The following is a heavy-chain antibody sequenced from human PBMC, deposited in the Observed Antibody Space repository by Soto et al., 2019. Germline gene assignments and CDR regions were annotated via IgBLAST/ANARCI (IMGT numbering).Heavy chain of an antibody. Sequence: SETLSLTCTVSGGSISSGGYYWTWIRQHPGKGLEWIGYIYYSGSTYYNPSLKSRVTISVDTSKNQFSLKLSSVTAADTAVYYCARGGYGIDFDYWGQGTLVTVS. V-gene: IGHV4-31*03. CDR2: IYYSGST. CDR1: GGSISSGGYY. CDR3: ARGGYGIDFDY. D-gene: IGHD1-26*01. J-gene: IGHJ4*02.